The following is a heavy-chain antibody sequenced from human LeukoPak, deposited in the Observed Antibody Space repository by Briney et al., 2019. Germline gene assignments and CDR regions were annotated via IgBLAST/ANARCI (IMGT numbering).Heavy chain of an antibody. CDR1: GFTFSSYG. V-gene: IGHV3-66*01. CDR3: AQGYYHGDY. D-gene: IGHD3-22*01. J-gene: IGHJ4*02. CDR2: IYSGGST. Sequence: GGSLRLSCAASGFTFSSYGMSWVRQAPGKGLEWVSVIYSGGSTYYADSVKGRFTISRDNSKNTLYLQMNSLRAEDTAVYYCAQGYYHGDYWGQGTLVTVSS.